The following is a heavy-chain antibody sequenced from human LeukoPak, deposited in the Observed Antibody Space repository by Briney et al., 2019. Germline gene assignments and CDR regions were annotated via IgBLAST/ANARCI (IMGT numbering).Heavy chain of an antibody. CDR2: IYYSGST. Sequence: SETLSLTCTVSGGSISSYYWSWIRQPPGKGLEWIGYIYYSGSTNYNPSLKSRVTISVDTSKNQFSLKLSSVTAADTAVYYCARGGYGDYALGYWGQGTLVTVSS. CDR3: ARGGYGDYALGY. J-gene: IGHJ4*02. CDR1: GGSISSYY. D-gene: IGHD4-17*01. V-gene: IGHV4-59*01.